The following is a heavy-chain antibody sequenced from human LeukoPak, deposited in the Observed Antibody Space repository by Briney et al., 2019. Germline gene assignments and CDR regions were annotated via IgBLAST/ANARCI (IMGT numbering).Heavy chain of an antibody. CDR1: GGSISSYY. J-gene: IGHJ5*02. D-gene: IGHD2-2*01. CDR3: ARAPPIVVVPAATWGWFDP. Sequence: SETLSLTCTVSGGSISSYYWSWIRQPPGKGLEWIGYIYTSWSTNYNPSLKSRFTISVDTSKNQFSLKLSSVTAADTAVYYCARAPPIVVVPAATWGWFDPWGQGTLVTVSS. V-gene: IGHV4-4*09. CDR2: IYTSWST.